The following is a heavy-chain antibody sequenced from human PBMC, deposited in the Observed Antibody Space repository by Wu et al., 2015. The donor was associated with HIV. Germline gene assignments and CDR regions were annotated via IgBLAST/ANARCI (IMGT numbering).Heavy chain of an antibody. J-gene: IGHJ5*02. CDR1: GYTFITHA. D-gene: IGHD3-22*01. V-gene: IGHV1-18*01. CDR3: ARVFEDSSGYYSWFDP. Sequence: LVQSGGDVKKSGASVKVSCKASGYTFITHAITWVRQAPGQRPEWMGWITTNNGYTKYAQKFQDRLSLTTDTSATTVYMELRSLRSDDTAVYYCARVFEDSSGYYSWFDPGAREPWSPSPQ. CDR2: ITTNNGYT.